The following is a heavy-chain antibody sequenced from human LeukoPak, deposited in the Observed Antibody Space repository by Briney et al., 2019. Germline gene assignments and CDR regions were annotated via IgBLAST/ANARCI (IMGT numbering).Heavy chain of an antibody. Sequence: GGSLRLSCAASGFTVSSNYMSWVRQAPGKGLEWVSVIYSGGSTYYADSVKGRFTISRDNSKNTLYLQMNSLRAEDTAVYYCARITAAGPFDYWGQGTLVTVSS. V-gene: IGHV3-53*01. CDR1: GFTVSSNY. J-gene: IGHJ4*02. CDR3: ARITAAGPFDY. CDR2: IYSGGST. D-gene: IGHD6-13*01.